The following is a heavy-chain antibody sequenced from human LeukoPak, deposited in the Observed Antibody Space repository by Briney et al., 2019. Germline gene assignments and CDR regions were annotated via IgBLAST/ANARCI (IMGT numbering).Heavy chain of an antibody. D-gene: IGHD2-2*01. Sequence: SETLSLTCTVSGGSISSYYWSWIRQPPGKGLEWIGYIYYSGSTNYNPSLKSRVTISVDTSKNQFSLKLSSVTAADTAVYYCARGEDIVVVPAAPFDYWGQGTLVTVSS. V-gene: IGHV4-59*01. CDR3: ARGEDIVVVPAAPFDY. CDR1: GGSISSYY. CDR2: IYYSGST. J-gene: IGHJ4*02.